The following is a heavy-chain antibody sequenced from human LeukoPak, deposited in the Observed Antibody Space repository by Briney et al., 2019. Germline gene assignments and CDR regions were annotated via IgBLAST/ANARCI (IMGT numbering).Heavy chain of an antibody. D-gene: IGHD6-13*01. V-gene: IGHV3-23*01. CDR3: AKGSGVAIMPED. CDR1: GFTFSNYA. CDR2: ISSSGGST. J-gene: IGHJ4*02. Sequence: GGSLRLSCAASGFTFSNYAMNWVRQAPGKGLVWVSAISSSGGSTYYADSVKGRFTIFRDTSKNTVYLQMNSLRAEDTAVYYCAKGSGVAIMPEDWGQGTLVTVSS.